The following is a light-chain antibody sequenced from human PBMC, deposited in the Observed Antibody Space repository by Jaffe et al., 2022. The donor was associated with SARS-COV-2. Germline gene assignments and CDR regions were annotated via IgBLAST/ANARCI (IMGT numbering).Light chain of an antibody. J-gene: IGKJ4*01. Sequence: DIQMTQSPSSLSASVGDRVTITCRASQSISNHLNWYLREPGKAPKLLIYAASSLQSGVPPRFSGSGSGTDFTLTISSLQPEDFATYYCQQSYSAPLTFGGGTKVEVK. CDR2: AAS. CDR1: QSISNH. CDR3: QQSYSAPLT. V-gene: IGKV1-39*01.